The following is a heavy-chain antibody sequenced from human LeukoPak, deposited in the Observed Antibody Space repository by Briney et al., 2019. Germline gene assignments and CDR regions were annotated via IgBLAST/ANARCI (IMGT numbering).Heavy chain of an antibody. Sequence: GGSLRLSCAASGFTFSSYAMSWVRQAPGKGLEWVSAISGSGGSTYYADSVKGRFTISRDNSKNTLYLQMNSLRAEDTAVYYCAKEGSAVTRPYNWFDPWGQGTLVTVSS. V-gene: IGHV3-23*01. CDR2: ISGSGGST. CDR3: AKEGSAVTRPYNWFDP. J-gene: IGHJ5*02. CDR1: GFTFSSYA. D-gene: IGHD4-11*01.